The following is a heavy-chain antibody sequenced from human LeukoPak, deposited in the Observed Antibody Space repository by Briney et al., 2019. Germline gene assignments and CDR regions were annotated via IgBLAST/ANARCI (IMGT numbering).Heavy chain of an antibody. D-gene: IGHD5-18*01. CDR1: GFTFRSYW. CDR3: AGRPTGYSSGYIH. V-gene: IGHV3-74*01. J-gene: IGHJ4*02. Sequence: GGSLRLSCAVSGFTFRSYWMHWVRQAPGKGLVWVSRINSDGSSTSYADSVKGRFTISRDNSENIVYLQMNNLRVEDTAVYYCAGRPTGYSSGYIHWGQGTLVTVSS. CDR2: INSDGSST.